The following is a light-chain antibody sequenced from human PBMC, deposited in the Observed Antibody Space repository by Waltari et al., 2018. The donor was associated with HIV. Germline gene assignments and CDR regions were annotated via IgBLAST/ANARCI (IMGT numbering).Light chain of an antibody. Sequence: QSVLPQPPSASGTPGQRVTISCSGCRSNIGSNDVNWYQQVPGTAPKFLMYSNNKRPSGVPDRFSGSKSGTSASLAISGLQSDDEADYYCAAWDESLNAWVFGGGTRLTVL. J-gene: IGLJ3*02. CDR2: SNN. V-gene: IGLV1-44*01. CDR3: AAWDESLNAWV. CDR1: RSNIGSND.